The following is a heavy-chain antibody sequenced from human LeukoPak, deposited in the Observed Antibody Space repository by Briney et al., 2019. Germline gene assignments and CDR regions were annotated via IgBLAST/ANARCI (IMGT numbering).Heavy chain of an antibody. J-gene: IGHJ5*02. CDR2: IKPNGGGT. V-gene: IGHV1-2*02. CDR3: ARDLISTSPWNWFDP. Sequence: ASVKVSCKASGYTFTGYYMHWVRQAPGQGLEWMGWIKPNGGGTNYAQKFQARVTMTRDTSISTAYMELSRLRSDDTAVYYCARDLISTSPWNWFDPWGQGTLVTVSS. D-gene: IGHD2-8*01. CDR1: GYTFTGYY.